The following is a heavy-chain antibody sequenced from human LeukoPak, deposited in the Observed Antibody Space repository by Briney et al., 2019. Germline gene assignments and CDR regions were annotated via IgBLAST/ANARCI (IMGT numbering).Heavy chain of an antibody. Sequence: GGSLRLSCAASGFTFSSYSMNWVRQAPGKGLEWVSSISSSSSYIYYADSVKGRFTISRDNAKNSLYLQMNSLRAEDTAVYYCARWSNYYDILTGYYPAYYFDYWGQGTLVTVSS. J-gene: IGHJ4*02. CDR3: ARWSNYYDILTGYYPAYYFDY. CDR2: ISSSSSYI. CDR1: GFTFSSYS. D-gene: IGHD3-9*01. V-gene: IGHV3-21*01.